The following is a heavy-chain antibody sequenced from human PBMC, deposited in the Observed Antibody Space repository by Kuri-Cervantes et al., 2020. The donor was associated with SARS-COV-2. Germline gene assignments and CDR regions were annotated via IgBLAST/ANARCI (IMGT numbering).Heavy chain of an antibody. Sequence: ASVKVSCKASGYTFNIYDINWVRQATGQGLEWMGWTNPNSGNTGYAQKFQGRVTITRNTSISTAYMELSSLRSEDTAVYYCARLLRGAYYYYYMDVWGKGTTVTVSS. J-gene: IGHJ6*03. CDR2: TNPNSGNT. CDR3: ARLLRGAYYYYYMDV. CDR1: GYTFNIYD. D-gene: IGHD1-26*01. V-gene: IGHV1-8*03.